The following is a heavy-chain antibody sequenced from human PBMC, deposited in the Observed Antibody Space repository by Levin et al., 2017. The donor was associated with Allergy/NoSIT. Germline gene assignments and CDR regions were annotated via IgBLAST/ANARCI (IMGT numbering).Heavy chain of an antibody. V-gene: IGHV1-2*02. D-gene: IGHD5-12*01. J-gene: IGHJ3*02. CDR3: ARGVPVATTSPDCFDI. CDR2: INPNSGGT. Sequence: GESLKISCKASGYTFTGYYTHWVRQAPGQGLEWMGWINPNSGGTYYVQKFQGRVTMTRDTSISTAYMELSRLRSDDTAVYYCARGVPVATTSPDCFDIWGQGTMVTVSS. CDR1: GYTFTGYY.